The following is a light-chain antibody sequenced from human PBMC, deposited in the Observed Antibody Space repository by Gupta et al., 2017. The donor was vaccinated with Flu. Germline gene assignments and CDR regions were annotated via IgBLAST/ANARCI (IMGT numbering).Light chain of an antibody. CDR2: GTS. Sequence: EIVLTQSPGTLSLSAGERATLSCRTSQSISSSYLAWYQQKPGQPPRLLMYGTSNRATGIPERFSGSGSGTDFTLTINRLEPEDFAVYYCQQDGRSPLTFGGGTKVEIK. J-gene: IGKJ4*01. CDR3: QQDGRSPLT. CDR1: QSISSSY. V-gene: IGKV3-20*01.